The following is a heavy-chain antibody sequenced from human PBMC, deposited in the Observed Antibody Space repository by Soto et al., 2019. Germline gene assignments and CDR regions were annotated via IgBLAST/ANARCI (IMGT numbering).Heavy chain of an antibody. CDR3: ARLRAVTTGYYYMDV. J-gene: IGHJ6*03. D-gene: IGHD4-17*01. V-gene: IGHV4-31*03. Sequence: SETLSLTCTVSGGSISSGGYCWSWIRQHPGKGLEWIGYIYYSGSTYYNPSLKSRVTISVDTSKNQFSLKLSSVTAADTAVYYCARLRAVTTGYYYMDVWGKGATVTVSS. CDR2: IYYSGST. CDR1: GGSISSGGYC.